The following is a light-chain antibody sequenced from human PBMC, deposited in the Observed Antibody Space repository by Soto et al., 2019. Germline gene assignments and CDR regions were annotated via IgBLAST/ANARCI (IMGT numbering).Light chain of an antibody. CDR1: VLPKQY. CDR2: KDS. CDR3: QTSDSSDTYLV. J-gene: IGLJ3*02. Sequence: SYELTQPPSMSVSPGQTARITCSGDVLPKQYAYWYQQKPGQAPVLVIYKDSERPLGIPERFSGSSSGTTVTLTISAVQAEDEADYYCQTSDSSDTYLVFGGGTKLTVL. V-gene: IGLV3-25*03.